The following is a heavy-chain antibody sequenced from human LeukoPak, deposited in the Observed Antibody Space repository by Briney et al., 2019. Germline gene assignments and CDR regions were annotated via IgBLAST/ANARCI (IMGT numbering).Heavy chain of an antibody. CDR1: GYTFTSYA. CDR2: INPNSGGT. D-gene: IGHD3-10*02. Sequence: ASVKVSCKASGYTFTSYAMNWVRQAPGQGLEWMGWINPNSGGTNYAQKFQGRVTMTRDTSISTAYMELSRLRSDDTAVYYCARANYQMLGMFYYYYMDVWGKGSTVTVSS. V-gene: IGHV1-2*02. CDR3: ARANYQMLGMFYYYYMDV. J-gene: IGHJ6*03.